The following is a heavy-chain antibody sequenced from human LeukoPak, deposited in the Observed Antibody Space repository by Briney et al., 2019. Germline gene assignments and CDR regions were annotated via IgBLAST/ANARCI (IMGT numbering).Heavy chain of an antibody. J-gene: IGHJ4*02. D-gene: IGHD2-2*01. Sequence: GSLRLSCAASGFTFSDYYMSWIRQPPGKGLEWIGSIYYSGSTYYNLSLKSRVTISVDTSKNQFSLKLSSVTAADTAVYYCARSYSTRTGAPTTWGQGTLVTVSS. CDR2: IYYSGST. CDR1: GFTFSDYY. V-gene: IGHV4-38-2*01. CDR3: ARSYSTRTGAPTT.